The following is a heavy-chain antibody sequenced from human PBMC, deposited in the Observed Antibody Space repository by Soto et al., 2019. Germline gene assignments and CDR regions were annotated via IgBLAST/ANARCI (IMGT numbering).Heavy chain of an antibody. J-gene: IGHJ4*02. CDR1: GFTFSSYG. Sequence: QVQLVESGGGVVQPGRSLRLSCAASGFTFSSYGMHWVRQAPGKGLEWVAVISYDGSNKYYADSVKGRFTISRDNSKNTLYLQMNSLRAEDTAVYYCAKDREDGYLMYYFYYWGQGTLVTVSS. CDR2: ISYDGSNK. D-gene: IGHD5-12*01. CDR3: AKDREDGYLMYYFYY. V-gene: IGHV3-30*18.